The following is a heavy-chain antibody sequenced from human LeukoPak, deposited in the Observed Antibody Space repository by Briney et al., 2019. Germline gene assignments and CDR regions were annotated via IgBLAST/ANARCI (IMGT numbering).Heavy chain of an antibody. V-gene: IGHV3-21*01. CDR2: ISSSSSYI. D-gene: IGHD1-26*01. Sequence: GGSLRLSCAASGFTFSSYSMNWVRQAPGKGLEWVSSISSSSSYIYYADSVKGRFTISRDNAKNSLYLQMNSLRAEDTAVNYCASLCGSYRFEIVDYWGQGTLVTVSS. CDR3: ASLCGSYRFEIVDY. CDR1: GFTFSSYS. J-gene: IGHJ4*02.